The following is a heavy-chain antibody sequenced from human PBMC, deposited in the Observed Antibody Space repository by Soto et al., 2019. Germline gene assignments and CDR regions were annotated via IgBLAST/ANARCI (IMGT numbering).Heavy chain of an antibody. J-gene: IGHJ4*02. CDR2: IYYSGSI. Sequence: SETLSLTCTVSGGSISSYYWSWIRQPPGKGLEWIGYIYYSGSINYNPPLKSRVTISVDTSKNQFSLKLNSMTAADTAVYYCARHNYGSGSTYFDYWGQGTLVTVSS. V-gene: IGHV4-59*08. CDR1: GGSISSYY. D-gene: IGHD3-10*01. CDR3: ARHNYGSGSTYFDY.